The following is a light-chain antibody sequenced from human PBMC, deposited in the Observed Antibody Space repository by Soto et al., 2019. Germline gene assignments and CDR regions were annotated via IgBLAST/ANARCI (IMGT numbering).Light chain of an antibody. CDR1: QSLSTYS. V-gene: IGKV3-20*01. J-gene: IGKJ3*01. CDR3: QQYEASPLT. CDR2: AAS. Sequence: EIVLTQSPGTLSLSPEERATLSCRASQSLSTYSLAWYQQKPGQTPRLLIYAASTRDTDIPDRFNGSGSGTDFALTISRLEPEDFALYYCQQYEASPLTFGPGTKVDIK.